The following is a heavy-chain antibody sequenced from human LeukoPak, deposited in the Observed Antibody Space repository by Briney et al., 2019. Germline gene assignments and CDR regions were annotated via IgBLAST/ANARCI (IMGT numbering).Heavy chain of an antibody. Sequence: GGSLRLSCAASGFTFSSYWMSWVRQAPGKGLEWVANIKQDGSEKYYVDSVKGRFTISRDNAKNSLYLQMNSLRAEDTAVYYCARSMRGGSQKFDYWGQGTLVSVSS. CDR3: ARSMRGGSQKFDY. CDR1: GFTFSSYW. D-gene: IGHD2/OR15-2a*01. J-gene: IGHJ4*02. CDR2: IKQDGSEK. V-gene: IGHV3-7*01.